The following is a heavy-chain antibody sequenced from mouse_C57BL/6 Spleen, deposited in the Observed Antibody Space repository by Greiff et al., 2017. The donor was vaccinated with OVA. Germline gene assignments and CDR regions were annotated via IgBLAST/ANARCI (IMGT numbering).Heavy chain of an antibody. V-gene: IGHV3-6*01. CDR3: AVYDYDRGAWFAY. CDR1: GYSITSGYY. Sequence: ESGPGLVKPSQSLSLTCSVTGYSITSGYYWNWIRQFPGNKLEWMGYISYDGSNNYNPSLKNRISITRDTSKNQFFLKLNSVTTEDTATYYCAVYDYDRGAWFAYWGQGTLVTVSA. J-gene: IGHJ3*01. CDR2: ISYDGSN. D-gene: IGHD2-4*01.